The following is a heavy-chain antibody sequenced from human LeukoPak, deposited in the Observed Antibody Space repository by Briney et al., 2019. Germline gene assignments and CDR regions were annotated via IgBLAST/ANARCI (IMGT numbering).Heavy chain of an antibody. V-gene: IGHV3-21*04. J-gene: IGHJ2*01. CDR3: AKDGYYDSSAYYYVRYFDL. Sequence: GGSLRLSCVASGFTFSTYSMNWVRQAPGKGLEWVSFISTSSNYIYYADSVKGRFTISRDNSKNTLYLQMNSLRAEDTAVYYCAKDGYYDSSAYYYVRYFDLWGRGTLVTVSS. D-gene: IGHD3-22*01. CDR2: ISTSSNYI. CDR1: GFTFSTYS.